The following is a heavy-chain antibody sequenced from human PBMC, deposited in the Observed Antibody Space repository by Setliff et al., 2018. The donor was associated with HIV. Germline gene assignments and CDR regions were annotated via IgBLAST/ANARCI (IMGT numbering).Heavy chain of an antibody. Sequence: PSETLSLTCAVYGDSLNGYSWNWVRQPPGKGLEWIGAFIHSGNTTNNPSVRSRVTTSMDSSMNQFSLKLTSVTAADTAVYYCARGRKFITSRASFYYGLDVWGPGTTVTVSS. CDR2: FIHSGNT. J-gene: IGHJ6*02. V-gene: IGHV4-34*01. CDR3: ARGRKFITSRASFYYGLDV. CDR1: GDSLNGYS. D-gene: IGHD1-1*01.